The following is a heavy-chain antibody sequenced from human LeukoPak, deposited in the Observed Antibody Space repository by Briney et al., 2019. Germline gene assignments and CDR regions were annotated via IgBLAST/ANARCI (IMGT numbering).Heavy chain of an antibody. Sequence: GGSLRLPCAASGLTFSGSAMRWVRQASGKGLEWVGRIRSKANSYATAYAASVKGRFTISRDDSKNTAYLQMNSVKTEDTAVYTSSRRGYGDYRGDALDVCKQATMVTVSS. CDR2: IRSKANSYAT. CDR3: SRRGYGDYRGDALDV. CDR1: GLTFSGSA. V-gene: IGHV3-73*01. J-gene: IGHJ3*01. D-gene: IGHD4-17*01.